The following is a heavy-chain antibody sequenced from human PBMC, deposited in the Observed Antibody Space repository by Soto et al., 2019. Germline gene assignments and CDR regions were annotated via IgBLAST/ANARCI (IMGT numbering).Heavy chain of an antibody. Sequence: EVQLVESGGGLIQPGGSLRLSCVASGFSVTSNYMTWVRQAPGKGLEWVSILYTGGSTYYSDSVKGRSTISRDNSKNTMYLQMNSLSAEDTAVYHCARDQVKGTMTILWGQGTLVTVSS. CDR3: ARDQVKGTMTIL. D-gene: IGHD4-17*01. CDR2: LYTGGST. J-gene: IGHJ4*02. V-gene: IGHV3-66*03. CDR1: GFSVTSNY.